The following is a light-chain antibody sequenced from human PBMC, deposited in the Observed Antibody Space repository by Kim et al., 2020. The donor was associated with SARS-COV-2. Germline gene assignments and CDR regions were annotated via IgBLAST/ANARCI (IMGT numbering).Light chain of an antibody. J-gene: IGKJ2*01. CDR3: QQANSLPQT. V-gene: IGKV1-12*01. CDR1: QDISSW. CDR2: AAS. Sequence: DIQMTQSPSSVSASVGDRVTITCRASQDISSWLAWYQQRPGKAPELLVYAASNLRSGVPSRFSGSGSGTHFTLTISSLQPEDFASYYCQQANSLPQTFGQGTKVDIK.